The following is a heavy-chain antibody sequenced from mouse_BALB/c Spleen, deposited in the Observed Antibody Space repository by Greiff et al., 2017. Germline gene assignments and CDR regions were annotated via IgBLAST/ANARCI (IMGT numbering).Heavy chain of an antibody. J-gene: IGHJ3*01. D-gene: IGHD3-3*01. CDR2: ISSGSSTI. V-gene: IGHV5-17*02. CDR3: ARSGDRAGFAY. CDR1: GFTFSSFG. Sequence: EVQGVESGGGLVQPGGSRKLSCAASGFTFSSFGMHWVRQAPEKGLEWVAYISSGSSTIYYADTVKGRFTISRDNPKNTLFLQMTSLRSEDTAMYYCARSGDRAGFAYWGQGTLVTVSA.